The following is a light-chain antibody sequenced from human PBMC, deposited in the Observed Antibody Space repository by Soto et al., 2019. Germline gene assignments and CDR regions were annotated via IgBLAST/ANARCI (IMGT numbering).Light chain of an antibody. CDR3: QSYDSSLSGYV. Sequence: QSVLTQPPSVSGAPGQRVTLPCTGSSSTIGAGYDVHWYQQLPGTAPKLLIYGNSNRPSGVPDRFSGSKSGTSASLAITGLQAEDEADYYCQSYDSSLSGYVFGTGTKLTVL. CDR1: SSTIGAGYD. V-gene: IGLV1-40*01. CDR2: GNS. J-gene: IGLJ1*01.